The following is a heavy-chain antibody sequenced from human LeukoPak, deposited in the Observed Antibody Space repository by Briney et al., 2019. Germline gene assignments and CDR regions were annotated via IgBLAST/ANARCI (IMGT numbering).Heavy chain of an antibody. V-gene: IGHV1-2*02. CDR3: ARDQRYCSGGSCYSAPYYYYYYMDV. CDR1: GYTFTGYY. J-gene: IGHJ6*03. D-gene: IGHD2-15*01. CDR2: INPNSGGT. Sequence: ASVKVSCKASGYTFTGYYMHWVRQAPGQGLEWMGWINPNSGGTNYAQKFQGRVTMTRDTSISTAYMELSRLRSDDTAVYYCARDQRYCSGGSCYSAPYYYYYYMDVWGIGTTVTVSS.